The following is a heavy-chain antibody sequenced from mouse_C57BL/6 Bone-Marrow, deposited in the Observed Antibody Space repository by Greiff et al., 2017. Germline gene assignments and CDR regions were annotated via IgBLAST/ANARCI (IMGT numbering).Heavy chain of an antibody. D-gene: IGHD6-2*01. CDR2: IYPGDGDT. V-gene: IGHV1-82*01. Sequence: VKLMESGPELVKPGASVKISCKASGYAFSSSWMNWVKQRPGKGLEWIGRIYPGDGDTNYNGKFKGKATLTADKSSSTAYMQLSSLTSEDSAVYFCARVSQSFYFDYWGQGTTLTVSS. J-gene: IGHJ2*01. CDR1: GYAFSSSW. CDR3: ARVSQSFYFDY.